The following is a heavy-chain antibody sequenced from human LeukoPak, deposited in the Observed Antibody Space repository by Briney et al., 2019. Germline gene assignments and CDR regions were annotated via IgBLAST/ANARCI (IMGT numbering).Heavy chain of an antibody. Sequence: ASVTVSCKTSGYTFTNYDINWVRQAAGQGLEWMGWMNPKSGNTGSAQRFQGRVTMTRDTSISTAYMELSSLRSEDTAVYYCARVWGAIDYWGQGTLVTVPA. CDR2: MNPKSGNT. V-gene: IGHV1-8*01. D-gene: IGHD1-26*01. CDR1: GYTFTNYD. J-gene: IGHJ4*02. CDR3: ARVWGAIDY.